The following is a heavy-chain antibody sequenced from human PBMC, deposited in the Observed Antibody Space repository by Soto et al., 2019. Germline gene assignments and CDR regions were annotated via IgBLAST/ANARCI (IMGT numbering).Heavy chain of an antibody. J-gene: IGHJ4*02. V-gene: IGHV3-23*01. CDR3: AKGVYYDSSGTFDY. Sequence: PGGSLRLSCAASGFAFSSYAMSWVRQAPGKGLEWVSAISGSGGSTYYADSVKGRFTISRDNSKNTLYLQMNSLRAEDTAVYYCAKGVYYDSSGTFDYWGQGTLVTVSS. CDR2: ISGSGGST. D-gene: IGHD3-22*01. CDR1: GFAFSSYA.